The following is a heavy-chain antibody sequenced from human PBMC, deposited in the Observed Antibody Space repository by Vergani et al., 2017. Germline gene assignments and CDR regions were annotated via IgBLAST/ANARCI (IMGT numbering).Heavy chain of an antibody. CDR2: INTYTGNP. CDR1: GYLFKDNG. D-gene: IGHD6-25*01. J-gene: IGHJ6*02. V-gene: IGHV7-4-1*02. CDR3: ARDADCVHSGHDGMDV. Sequence: QVQMVQSGSELRTPGASVKVSCQASGYLFKDNGINWVRQAPGQGLKWMGKINTYTGNPTYAQGFTGRFVFTLDTSVGTAYLPISSLKAEDTAVYFCARDADCVHSGHDGMDVWGHGTAVTVS.